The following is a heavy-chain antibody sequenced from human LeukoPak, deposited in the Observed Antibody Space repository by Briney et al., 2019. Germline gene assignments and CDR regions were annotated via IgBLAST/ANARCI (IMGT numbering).Heavy chain of an antibody. J-gene: IGHJ4*02. CDR2: ISAYNGNT. Sequence: ASVKVSCKASGYIFVSYGISWVRQAPGQGLEWMGWISAYNGNTIYAQKLQGRVTMTTNTSTSTAYMEVRSLRSDDTAVYYCARDRGSYFDYWGQGTLATVSS. CDR1: GYIFVSYG. CDR3: ARDRGSYFDY. V-gene: IGHV1-18*01. D-gene: IGHD1-26*01.